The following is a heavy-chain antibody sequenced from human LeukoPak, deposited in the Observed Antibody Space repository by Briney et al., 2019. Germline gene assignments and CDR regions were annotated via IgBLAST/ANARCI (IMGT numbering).Heavy chain of an antibody. CDR1: GGSISSYY. J-gene: IGHJ5*02. V-gene: IGHV4-4*07. CDR2: IYTSGST. Sequence: SETLSLTCTVSGGSISSYYWSWIRQPAGKGLEWIGRIYTSGSTNYNPSLKSRVTMSVDTSKNQFSLKLSSVTAADTAVYYCARDRRGSGYYYNWFDPWAREPWSPSPQ. D-gene: IGHD3-22*01. CDR3: ARDRRGSGYYYNWFDP.